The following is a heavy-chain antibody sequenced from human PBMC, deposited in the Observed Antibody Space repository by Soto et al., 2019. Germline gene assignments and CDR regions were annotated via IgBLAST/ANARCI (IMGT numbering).Heavy chain of an antibody. Sequence: PGGSLRLSCAASGFTFSSHWMTRVRQAPGKGLEWVANIKQDGSERYYVDSVKGRFSISRDNAESSLYLQMTGLRAEDTAVYYCAREDTYGLYVDYWGQGTLVTVSS. CDR2: IKQDGSER. CDR1: GFTFSSHW. CDR3: AREDTYGLYVDY. J-gene: IGHJ4*02. V-gene: IGHV3-7*01. D-gene: IGHD5-18*01.